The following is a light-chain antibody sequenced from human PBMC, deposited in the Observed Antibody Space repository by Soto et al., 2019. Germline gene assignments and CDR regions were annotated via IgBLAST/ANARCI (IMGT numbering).Light chain of an antibody. J-gene: IGKJ1*01. V-gene: IGKV1-5*03. CDR3: QHYNSYPWT. CDR1: QSIGSW. Sequence: IQMTQSPSILSASVGDRVTITCRASQSIGSWVAWYQQKPGRAPNLLIHKASHLESGVPSRFSGSGSGTEFTLTISSLQPGDFATYYCQHYNSYPWTFGHGTKVDIK. CDR2: KAS.